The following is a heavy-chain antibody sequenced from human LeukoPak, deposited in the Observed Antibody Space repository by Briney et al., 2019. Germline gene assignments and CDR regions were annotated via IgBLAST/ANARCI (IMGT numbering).Heavy chain of an antibody. CDR2: IIPIIGTA. CDR3: ARDRITMVRGALNWFDP. J-gene: IGHJ5*02. Sequence: ASVKVSCKASGGTFSRHAISWVRQAPGQGLEWMGGIIPIIGTANYAQKFQGRVTITADKSTSTAYMELSSLRSEDTAVYYCARDRITMVRGALNWFDPWGQGTLVTVSS. V-gene: IGHV1-69*06. CDR1: GGTFSRHA. D-gene: IGHD3-10*01.